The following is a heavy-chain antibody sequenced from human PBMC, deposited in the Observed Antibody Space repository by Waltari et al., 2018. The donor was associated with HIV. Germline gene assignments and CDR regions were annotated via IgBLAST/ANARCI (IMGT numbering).Heavy chain of an antibody. CDR3: ARHGDYGDIWGYLDH. CDR2: ISASGGAS. Sequence: EVQLVASGGGQVQHGGSMRLSCAASGLIFSSYAVYWVRQAPGKGLNWISSISASGGASDYADSVKGRFIVSRDNSRNTLHLHMNSLTVDDTALYFCARHGDYGDIWGYLDHWGLGTLVTVSS. D-gene: IGHD4-17*01. CDR1: GLIFSSYA. J-gene: IGHJ4*02. V-gene: IGHV3-23*04.